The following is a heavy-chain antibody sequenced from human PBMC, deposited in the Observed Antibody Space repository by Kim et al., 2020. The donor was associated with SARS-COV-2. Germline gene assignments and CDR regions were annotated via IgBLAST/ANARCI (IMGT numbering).Heavy chain of an antibody. CDR3: ARDHRIVGATWGHPTNDY. J-gene: IGHJ4*02. CDR1: GYTFTSYG. V-gene: IGHV1-18*04. D-gene: IGHD1-26*01. CDR2: ISAYNGNT. Sequence: ASVKVSCKASGYTFTSYGISWVRQAPGQGLEWMGWISAYNGNTNYAQKLQGRVTMTTDTSTSTAYMELRSLRSDVTAVYYCARDHRIVGATWGHPTNDYWGQGTLVTVSS.